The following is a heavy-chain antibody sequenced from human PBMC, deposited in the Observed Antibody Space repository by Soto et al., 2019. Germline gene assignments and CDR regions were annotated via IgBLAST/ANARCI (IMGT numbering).Heavy chain of an antibody. CDR3: ARAIVVVPAAIPAPYYYGMDV. Sequence: SVKVSCKASGGTFSSYAISWVRQAPGQGLEWMGGIIPIFGTANYAQKFQGRVTITADESTSTAYMELSSLRSEDTAVYYCARAIVVVPAAIPAPYYYGMDVWGQGTTVTVYS. V-gene: IGHV1-69*13. CDR2: IIPIFGTA. D-gene: IGHD2-2*02. CDR1: GGTFSSYA. J-gene: IGHJ6*02.